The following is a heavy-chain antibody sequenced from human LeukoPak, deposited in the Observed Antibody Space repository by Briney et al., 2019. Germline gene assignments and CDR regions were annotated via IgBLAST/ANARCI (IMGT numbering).Heavy chain of an antibody. CDR1: GGTFSSYA. CDR3: ARFEVTAGWFDP. V-gene: IGHV1-69*01. D-gene: IGHD3-10*01. J-gene: IGHJ5*02. Sequence: SVKVSCKASGGTFSSYAISWVRQAPGQGLEWKGGIIPIFGTANYAQKFQGRVTITADESTSTAYMELSSLRSEDTAVYYCARFEVTAGWFDPWGQGTLVTVSS. CDR2: IIPIFGTA.